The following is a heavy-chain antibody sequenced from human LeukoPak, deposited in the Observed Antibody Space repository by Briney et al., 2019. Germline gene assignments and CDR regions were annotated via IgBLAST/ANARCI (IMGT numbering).Heavy chain of an antibody. CDR2: IYHSGST. CDR3: ARYTYGFLGLRGPRHGFDI. D-gene: IGHD5-18*01. CDR1: GYSISSGYY. Sequence: SETLSLTCTVSGYSISSGYYWGWIRQPPGKGLEWIGSIYHSGSTYYNPSLKSRVTISVDTSKNQFSLKLNSVTAADTAVYYCARYTYGFLGLRGPRHGFDIWGQGTMVTVSS. V-gene: IGHV4-38-2*02. J-gene: IGHJ3*02.